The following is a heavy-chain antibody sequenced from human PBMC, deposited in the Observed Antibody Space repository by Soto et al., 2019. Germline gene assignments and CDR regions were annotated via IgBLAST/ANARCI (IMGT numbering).Heavy chain of an antibody. CDR1: GGSVNSGNYY. V-gene: IGHV4-34*01. CDR2: MSHSGGT. J-gene: IGHJ3*02. Sequence: QVQLQQWGAGLLKPSETLSLTCAVFGGSVNSGNYYWSWIRQPPGKGLEWIGEMSHSGGTHFNPYLKRRVTISVDTSKNQFSLKMSSVTAADTALYYCARVERGTATTVVDAFDIWGPGTMVTVSS. D-gene: IGHD1-1*01. CDR3: ARVERGTATTVVDAFDI.